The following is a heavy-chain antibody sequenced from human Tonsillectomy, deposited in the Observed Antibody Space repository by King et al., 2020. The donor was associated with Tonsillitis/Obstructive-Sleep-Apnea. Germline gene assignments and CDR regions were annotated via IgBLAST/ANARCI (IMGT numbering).Heavy chain of an antibody. J-gene: IGHJ3*01. CDR3: AREFTLVRGVIFAFDV. CDR2: VYYRGST. CDR1: GDSISSSY. V-gene: IGHV4-59*01. D-gene: IGHD3-10*01. Sequence: VPLQESGPGLVKPSETLSLTCAVSGDSISSSYWSWIRQPPGKGLQWIGYVYYRGSTTYNPSLESRVTISIDTSKNHFSLKLSSVTAADTAVYYCAREFTLVRGVIFAFDVWGQGTMVTVSS.